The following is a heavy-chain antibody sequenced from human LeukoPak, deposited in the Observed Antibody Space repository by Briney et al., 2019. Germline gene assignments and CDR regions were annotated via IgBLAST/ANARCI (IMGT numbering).Heavy chain of an antibody. CDR2: IYYSGST. J-gene: IGHJ5*02. CDR1: GGSISSSSYY. V-gene: IGHV4-39*01. Sequence: KTSETLSLTCTVSGGSISSSSYYWGWIRQPPGKGLEWIGSIYYSGSTYYNPSLKSRVTISVDTSKNQFSLKLSSVTAADTAVYYCARGQAFDILTGPRFDPWGQGTLVTVSS. CDR3: ARGQAFDILTGPRFDP. D-gene: IGHD3-9*01.